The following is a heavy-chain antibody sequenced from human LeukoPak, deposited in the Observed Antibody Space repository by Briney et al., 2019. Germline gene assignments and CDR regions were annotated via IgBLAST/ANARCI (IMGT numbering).Heavy chain of an antibody. Sequence: PLETLSLTCAVSGGSISSGGYSWSWIRQPPGKGLEWIGYIYHTGSTYYNPSLKSRVTISVDRSKNQFSLKLSSVTAADTAVYYCARTYYGSGTYYPDAFDVWGQGTMVTVSS. CDR3: ARTYYGSGTYYPDAFDV. CDR2: IYHTGST. CDR1: GGSISSGGYS. V-gene: IGHV4-30-2*01. J-gene: IGHJ3*01. D-gene: IGHD3-10*01.